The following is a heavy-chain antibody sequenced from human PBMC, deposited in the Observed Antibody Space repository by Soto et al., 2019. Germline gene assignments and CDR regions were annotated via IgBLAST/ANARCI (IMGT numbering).Heavy chain of an antibody. CDR1: GFTFSTYW. D-gene: IGHD3-22*01. Sequence: EVQLVESGGDLVQPGGSLRLSCAASGFTFSTYWMHWVRQAPGKGLLLVSRIKTDGTYATYADSVKGRFTISRDNANNTLYLQMNSLRVEDAAVYYCAAGGSGYYANWGQGTLVPVSS. CDR2: IKTDGTYA. J-gene: IGHJ4*02. CDR3: AAGGSGYYAN. V-gene: IGHV3-74*01.